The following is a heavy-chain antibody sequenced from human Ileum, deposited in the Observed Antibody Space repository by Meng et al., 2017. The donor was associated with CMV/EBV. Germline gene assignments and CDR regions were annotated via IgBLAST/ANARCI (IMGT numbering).Heavy chain of an antibody. Sequence: TCTLSGLSLNTSGVGVGWIRRPPGRALEWLTVIYWDDDRRYSPSLKNRLQIIRDTSKNQVLLILTNVDPVDTGTYYCAGGLPPLLGNWGPGTLVTVSS. CDR2: IYWDDDR. D-gene: IGHD3-16*01. CDR1: GLSLNTSGVG. V-gene: IGHV2-5*02. J-gene: IGHJ4*02. CDR3: AGGLPPLLGN.